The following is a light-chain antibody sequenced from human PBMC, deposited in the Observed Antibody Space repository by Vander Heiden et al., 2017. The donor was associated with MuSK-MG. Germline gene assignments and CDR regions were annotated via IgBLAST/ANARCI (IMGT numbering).Light chain of an antibody. CDR1: QSISSY. Sequence: IQMTQSPSSLSASVGDRVTITCRASQSISSYLNWYQQKPGKAPKLLIYAASSLQSGVPPRFSGSGSGTDFTLTISSLQPEDFATYYCQQSYSTLTWTFGQGTKVXIK. J-gene: IGKJ1*01. CDR3: QQSYSTLTWT. CDR2: AAS. V-gene: IGKV1-39*01.